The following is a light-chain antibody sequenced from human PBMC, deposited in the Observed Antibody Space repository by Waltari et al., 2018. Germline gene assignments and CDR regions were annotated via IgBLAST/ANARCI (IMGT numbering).Light chain of an antibody. J-gene: IGKJ4*01. Sequence: EKVMTQSPATLSVSPGERATLSCRASQSVSSNFAWYQQKPGQAPWLLIYGASTRATGISARFSGSGSGTEFTLTISSLQSEDFAVYYCQQYNNWPLTFGGGTTVEIK. CDR1: QSVSSN. V-gene: IGKV3-15*01. CDR2: GAS. CDR3: QQYNNWPLT.